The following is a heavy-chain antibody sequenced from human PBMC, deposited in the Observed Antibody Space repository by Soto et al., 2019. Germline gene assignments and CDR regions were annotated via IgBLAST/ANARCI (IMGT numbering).Heavy chain of an antibody. CDR1: GYTFNTYY. D-gene: IGHD2-15*01. CDR2: INPSGGST. Sequence: ASVKVSCKASGYTFNTYYMHWVRQAPGQGLEWMGLINPSGGSTYYAQKFQGRVTMTRDTSTSTVYMELSSLRSDDTAVYYCARDRVAGYCSGGSCRCATSCLWFDPWGLGTLVTVSS. J-gene: IGHJ5*02. CDR3: ARDRVAGYCSGGSCRCATSCLWFDP. V-gene: IGHV1-46*02.